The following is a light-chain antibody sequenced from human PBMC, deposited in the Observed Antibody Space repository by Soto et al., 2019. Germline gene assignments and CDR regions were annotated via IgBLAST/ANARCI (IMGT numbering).Light chain of an antibody. CDR2: GNS. V-gene: IGLV1-40*01. Sequence: SVLTQPPPVSGAPGERVTIPCTGGSSNIGAGYDVHWYQQLPGTAPKLLIYGNSNRPSGVPDRFSGSKSGTSASLAITGLQAEDEADYYCQSYDSSLSGVFGTGTKVTVL. CDR3: QSYDSSLSGV. J-gene: IGLJ1*01. CDR1: SSNIGAGYD.